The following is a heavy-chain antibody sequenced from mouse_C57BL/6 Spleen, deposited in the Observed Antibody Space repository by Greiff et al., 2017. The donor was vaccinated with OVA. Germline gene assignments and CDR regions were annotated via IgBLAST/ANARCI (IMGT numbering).Heavy chain of an antibody. CDR1: GYTFTSYT. CDR2: INPSSGYT. D-gene: IGHD1-2*01. J-gene: IGHJ3*01. Sequence: VQLQQSGAELARPGASVKMSCKASGYTFTSYTMHWVKQRPGQGLEWIGYINPSSGYTKYNQKFKDKATLTADKSSSTAYMQLSSLTSEDSAVYYCARDGREAWFAYWGQGTLVTVSA. CDR3: ARDGREAWFAY. V-gene: IGHV1-4*01.